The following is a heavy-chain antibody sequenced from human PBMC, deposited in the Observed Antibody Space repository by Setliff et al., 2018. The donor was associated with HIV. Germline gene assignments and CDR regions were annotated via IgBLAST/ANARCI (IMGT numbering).Heavy chain of an antibody. CDR2: ISGSGVST. V-gene: IGHV3-23*01. Sequence: PGGSLRLSCAASGFTFSIYAMSWVRQAPGKGLEWVSGISGSGVSTFHADSVKGRFTISRDNSNNTLSLQMSSLRAEDTALYYCAKLDYYDYSGSWARKVAIDFWGRGTMVTVSS. CDR3: AKLDYYDYSGSWARKVAIDF. CDR1: GFTFSIYA. J-gene: IGHJ3*01. D-gene: IGHD3-22*01.